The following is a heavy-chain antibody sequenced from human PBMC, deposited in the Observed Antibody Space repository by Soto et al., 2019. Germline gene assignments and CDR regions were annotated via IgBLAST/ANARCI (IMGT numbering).Heavy chain of an antibody. CDR1: GFTFSSYS. CDR3: AREGIAGLLRTPNWFDP. J-gene: IGHJ5*02. Sequence: EVQLVESGGGLVKPGGSLRLSCAASGFTFSSYSMNWVRQAPGKGLEWVSSISSSSSYIYYADSVKGRFTISRDNDKNSLYLQMNSLRAEDTAVYYCAREGIAGLLRTPNWFDPWGQGTLVTVSS. V-gene: IGHV3-21*01. CDR2: ISSSSSYI. D-gene: IGHD6-13*01.